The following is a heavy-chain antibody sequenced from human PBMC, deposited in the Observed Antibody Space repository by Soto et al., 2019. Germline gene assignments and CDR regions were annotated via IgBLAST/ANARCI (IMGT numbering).Heavy chain of an antibody. J-gene: IGHJ4*02. CDR1: GFTFSSYG. CDR2: IWYDGSNK. CDR3: ARDGGDGYCSGGSCYSQLLDY. Sequence: GESLKISCAASGFTFSSYGMHWVRQAPGKGLEWVAVIWYDGSNKYYADSVKGRFTISRDNSKNTLYLQMNSLRAEDTAVYYCARDGGDGYCSGGSCYSQLLDYWGQGTLVTVSS. V-gene: IGHV3-33*01. D-gene: IGHD2-15*01.